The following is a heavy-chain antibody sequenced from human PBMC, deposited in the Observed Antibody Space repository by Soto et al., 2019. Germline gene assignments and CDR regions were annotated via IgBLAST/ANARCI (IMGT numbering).Heavy chain of an antibody. V-gene: IGHV1-69*04. CDR2: IIPILGIA. CDR3: ASLIVGATDDAFDI. CDR1: GYTFTSYG. Sequence: GASVKVSCKPSGYTFTSYGISWVRQAPGQGLEWMGRIIPILGIANYAQKFQGRVTITADKSTSTAYMELSSLRSEDTAMYYCASLIVGATDDAFDIGGQGTMVTVSS. D-gene: IGHD1-26*01. J-gene: IGHJ3*02.